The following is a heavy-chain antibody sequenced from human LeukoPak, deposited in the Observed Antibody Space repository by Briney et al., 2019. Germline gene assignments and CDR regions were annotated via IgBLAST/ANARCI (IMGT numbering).Heavy chain of an antibody. D-gene: IGHD2-15*01. CDR3: ARGSDIVVAVAATKSYNWFDP. CDR1: GGSFSGYY. CDR2: INHSGST. V-gene: IGHV4-34*01. J-gene: IGHJ5*02. Sequence: PSETLSLTCAVYGGSFSGYYWSWIRQPPGKGLEWIGEINHSGSTNYNPSLKSRVTISVDTSKNQFSLKLSSVTAAGTAVYYCARGSDIVVAVAATKSYNWFDPWGQGTLVTVSS.